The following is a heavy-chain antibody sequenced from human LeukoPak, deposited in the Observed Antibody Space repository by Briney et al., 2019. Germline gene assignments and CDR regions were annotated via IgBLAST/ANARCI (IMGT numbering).Heavy chain of an antibody. Sequence: PGGSLRLSCAASGFTFSSYAMSWVRQAPGKGLEWVAFIRYDGSNKYYADSVKGRFTISRDNSKNTLYLQMNSLRAEDTAVYYCAKDRVVVPAAHWFDPWGQGTLVTVSS. D-gene: IGHD2-2*01. CDR1: GFTFSSYA. CDR3: AKDRVVVPAAHWFDP. CDR2: IRYDGSNK. V-gene: IGHV3-30*02. J-gene: IGHJ5*02.